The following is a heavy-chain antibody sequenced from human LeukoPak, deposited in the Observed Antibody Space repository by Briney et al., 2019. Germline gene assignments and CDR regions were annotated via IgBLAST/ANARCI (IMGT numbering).Heavy chain of an antibody. CDR1: GFTFSSYA. V-gene: IGHV3-30*04. CDR3: ARDLVKGYYDILTGYYKRTSADAFDI. Sequence: GGSLRLSCAAPGFTFSSYAMHWVRQAPGKGLEWVAVISYDGSNKYYADSVKGRFTISRDNSKNTLYLQMNSLRAEDTAVYYCARDLVKGYYDILTGYYKRTSADAFDIWGQGTMVTVSS. CDR2: ISYDGSNK. J-gene: IGHJ3*02. D-gene: IGHD3-9*01.